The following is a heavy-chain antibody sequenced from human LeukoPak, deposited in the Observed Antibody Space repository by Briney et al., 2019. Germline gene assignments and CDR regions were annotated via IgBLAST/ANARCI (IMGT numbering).Heavy chain of an antibody. Sequence: ASVKVSCKASGYTLTSYDINWVRQATGQGLEWMGWMNPNSGNTGYAQKFQGRVTMTRNTSISTAYMELSSLRSEDTAVYYCARARRFLEWLPVNWFDPWGQGTLVTVSS. V-gene: IGHV1-8*01. J-gene: IGHJ5*02. CDR2: MNPNSGNT. D-gene: IGHD3-3*01. CDR1: GYTLTSYD. CDR3: ARARRFLEWLPVNWFDP.